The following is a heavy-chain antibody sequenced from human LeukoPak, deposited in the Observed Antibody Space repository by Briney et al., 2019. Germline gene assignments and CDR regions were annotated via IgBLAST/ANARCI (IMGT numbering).Heavy chain of an antibody. CDR1: GGSITNYY. Sequence: SETLSLTCTVSGGSITNYYWSWIRQPAGKGLEWIGRIYTSGGTSYNPSLKSRVTMSIDTSKNQFSLKLSSLTAADTAVYYCARDGVAGGFDYWGQGTLVTVSS. V-gene: IGHV4-4*07. J-gene: IGHJ4*02. CDR2: IYTSGGT. D-gene: IGHD6-19*01. CDR3: ARDGVAGGFDY.